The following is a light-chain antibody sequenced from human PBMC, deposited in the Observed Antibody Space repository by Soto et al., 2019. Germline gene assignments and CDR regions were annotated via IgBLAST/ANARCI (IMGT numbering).Light chain of an antibody. J-gene: IGKJ1*01. CDR1: QSISSSY. V-gene: IGKV3-20*01. CDR2: GAS. CDR3: QQYDSSPRT. Sequence: EIVLTQSPGTLSLSPGERATLSCRASQSISSSYLAWYQQKPGQAPRLLIYGASNRATGIPDRFSGSGSGAYFTLTISRLAPEDFAVYYCQQYDSSPRTFGQGTKVEIK.